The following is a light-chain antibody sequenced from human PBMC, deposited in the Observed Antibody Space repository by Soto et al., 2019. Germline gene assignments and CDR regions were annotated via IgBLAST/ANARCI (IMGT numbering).Light chain of an antibody. CDR1: QNVAGD. CDR3: QEYNGRSS. Sequence: RVTTQSPATLSVSPGERATLSCRASQNVAGDLAWYQQKPGQAPRLLIYRTSTRATGIPARFSGSGSGTEITLTSSGLQSEDFAVYYCQEYNGRSSFGQGTKVEIK. J-gene: IGKJ1*01. CDR2: RTS. V-gene: IGKV3-15*01.